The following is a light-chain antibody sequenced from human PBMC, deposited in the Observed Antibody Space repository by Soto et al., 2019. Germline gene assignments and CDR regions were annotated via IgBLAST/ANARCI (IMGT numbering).Light chain of an antibody. CDR1: SSDVGGYNY. CDR3: TSYTSITTYV. V-gene: IGLV2-14*01. Sequence: QSALTQPASVSGAPGQSITISCTGTSSDVGGYNYVSWYQQHPGTAPKLMIYEVSNRPSGVSNRFSGSKSGNTASLTISGLQAEDEADYYCTSYTSITTYVFGTGTKLTVL. CDR2: EVS. J-gene: IGLJ1*01.